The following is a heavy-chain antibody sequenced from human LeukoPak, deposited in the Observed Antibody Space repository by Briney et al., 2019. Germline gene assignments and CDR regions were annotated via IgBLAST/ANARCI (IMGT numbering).Heavy chain of an antibody. J-gene: IGHJ4*02. D-gene: IGHD6-19*01. Sequence: GGSLRLSCAASGFTFSSYWMSWVRQAPGKGLEWVANIKQDGSEKYYVDSVKGRFTISRDNAKNTLYLQMNSLRAEDTAVYYCARHDQWLALWYDYWGQGTLVTVSS. CDR2: IKQDGSEK. V-gene: IGHV3-7*01. CDR1: GFTFSSYW. CDR3: ARHDQWLALWYDY.